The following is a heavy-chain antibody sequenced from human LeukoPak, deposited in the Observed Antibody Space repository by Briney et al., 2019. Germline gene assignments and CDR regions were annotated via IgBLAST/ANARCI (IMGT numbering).Heavy chain of an antibody. CDR1: GHSFTSYW. CDR2: IDPSDSYT. J-gene: IGHJ4*02. Sequence: GESLRISCKGSGHSFTSYWISWVRQMPGKGLEWMGRIDPSDSYTNYSPSFQGHVTISADKSISTAYLQWSSLKASDTAMYYCASSILYYDILTGYYPLDYWGQGTLVTVSS. D-gene: IGHD3-9*01. CDR3: ASSILYYDILTGYYPLDY. V-gene: IGHV5-10-1*01.